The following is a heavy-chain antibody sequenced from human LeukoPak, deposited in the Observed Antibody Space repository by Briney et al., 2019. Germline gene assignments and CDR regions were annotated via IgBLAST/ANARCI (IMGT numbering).Heavy chain of an antibody. CDR3: ARDRAANQDWVEFDP. V-gene: IGHV3-66*03. D-gene: IGHD3/OR15-3a*01. J-gene: IGHJ5*02. Sequence: GGSLRFSCAVSGFRVSDYYTSWVRQAPGKGLEWVGLIRDSGEAFYADFARGRFAISRDESENTLYLQMNSLRVEDTAVYFCARDRAANQDWVEFDPWGQGTPVILSS. CDR1: GFRVSDYY. CDR2: IRDSGEA.